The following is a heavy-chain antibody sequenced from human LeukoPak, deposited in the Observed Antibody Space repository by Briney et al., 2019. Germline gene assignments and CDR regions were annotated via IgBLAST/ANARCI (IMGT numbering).Heavy chain of an antibody. Sequence: SETLSLTCTVSGGSISSYYWSWIRQPAGKGLEWIGRIYTSGSTNYDPSLKSRVTMSGDTSKNLFSLKLSSVTAADTAVYYCARDRYFNLRYYYYYYMDVWGKGTTVTVSS. CDR2: IYTSGST. CDR3: ARDRYFNLRYYYYYYMDV. J-gene: IGHJ6*03. V-gene: IGHV4-4*07. D-gene: IGHD2/OR15-2a*01. CDR1: GGSISSYY.